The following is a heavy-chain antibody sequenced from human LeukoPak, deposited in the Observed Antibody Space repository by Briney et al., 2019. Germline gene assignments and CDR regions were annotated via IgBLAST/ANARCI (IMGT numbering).Heavy chain of an antibody. CDR1: GGTFSSYA. V-gene: IGHV1-69*04. CDR3: ARETGIAAAFDP. D-gene: IGHD6-13*01. CDR2: IIPILGIA. J-gene: IGHJ5*02. Sequence: ASVKVSCKASGGTFSSYAISWVRQAPGQGLEWMGRIIPILGIANYAQKFQGRVTITADESTSTAYMELSSLRSEDTAVYYCARETGIAAAFDPWGQGTLVTVSS.